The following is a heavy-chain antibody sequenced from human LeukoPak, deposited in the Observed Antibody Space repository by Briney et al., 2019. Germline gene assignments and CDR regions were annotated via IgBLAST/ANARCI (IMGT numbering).Heavy chain of an antibody. CDR1: GGSISSSNW. CDR2: IYHSGST. CDR3: ARGADFWSGYSKKYYFDY. V-gene: IGHV4-4*02. Sequence: SETLSLTCAVSGGSISSSNWWSWVRQPPGKGLEWIGEIYHSGSTNYNPSLKSRVTISVDKSKNQFSLKLSSVTAADTAVYYCARGADFWSGYSKKYYFDYWGQGTLVTVSS. J-gene: IGHJ4*02. D-gene: IGHD3-3*01.